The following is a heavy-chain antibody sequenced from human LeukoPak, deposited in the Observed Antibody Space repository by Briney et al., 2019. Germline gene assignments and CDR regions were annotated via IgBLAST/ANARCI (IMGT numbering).Heavy chain of an antibody. CDR3: AKLLVEWHGRGILDY. CDR2: FTNSGYNT. CDR1: GFSFSSYA. Sequence: GGSLRLSCAASGFSFSSYAMRWVRQAPGKGLEWVSSFTNSGYNTYYADSVKGRFTISGDISKNTLYLQMNSVRAEDTAVYYCAKLLVEWHGRGILDYWGQGTLVTVSS. D-gene: IGHD3-10*02. J-gene: IGHJ4*02. V-gene: IGHV3-23*01.